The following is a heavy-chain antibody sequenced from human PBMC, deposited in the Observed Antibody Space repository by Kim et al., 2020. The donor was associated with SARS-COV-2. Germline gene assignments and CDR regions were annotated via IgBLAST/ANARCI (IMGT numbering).Heavy chain of an antibody. CDR3: AKDIYREYFDWLPYYFDY. CDR2: ISGDGGST. Sequence: GGSLRLSCAASGFTFDDYVMHWVRQGPGKGLEWVSLISGDGGSTYYADSVKGRFTISRDNSKNSLYLQMNSLRTEDTALYYCAKDIYREYFDWLPYYFDYWGQGTLVTVSS. V-gene: IGHV3-43*02. CDR1: GFTFDDYV. J-gene: IGHJ4*02. D-gene: IGHD3-9*01.